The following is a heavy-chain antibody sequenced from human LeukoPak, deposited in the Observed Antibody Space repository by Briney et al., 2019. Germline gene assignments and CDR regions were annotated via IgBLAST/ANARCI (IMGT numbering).Heavy chain of an antibody. CDR2: ISGSGGST. J-gene: IGHJ4*02. CDR1: GFTFSSYA. D-gene: IGHD4-17*01. Sequence: PGGSLRLSCVASGFTFSSYAMSWVRQAPGKGLEWVSAISGSGGSTYYADSVKGRFTISRDNSKNTLSLQMNSLRAEDTAVYYCATPGTPVTPFLDYGGQGPLVTVSS. V-gene: IGHV3-23*01. CDR3: ATPGTPVTPFLDY.